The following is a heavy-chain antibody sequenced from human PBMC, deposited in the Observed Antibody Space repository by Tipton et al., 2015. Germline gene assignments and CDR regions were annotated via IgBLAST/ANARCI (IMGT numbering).Heavy chain of an antibody. D-gene: IGHD1-26*01. J-gene: IGHJ4*02. CDR3: ARHGAMQSYLRGPYFDL. Sequence: TLSLTCTVSGDFISSGSGGHYWAWVRQPPGKGLEWIGSVSATGDAYYDSSLRGRLNMSVSVSQNHFSLKVTSVTADDAAMYYCARHGAMQSYLRGPYFDLWGQGTLVSVSS. V-gene: IGHV4-39*01. CDR1: GDFISSGSGGHY. CDR2: VSATGDA.